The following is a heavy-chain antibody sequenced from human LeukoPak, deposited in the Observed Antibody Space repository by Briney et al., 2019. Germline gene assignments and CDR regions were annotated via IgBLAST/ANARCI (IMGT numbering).Heavy chain of an antibody. CDR2: IKHDGSEK. J-gene: IGHJ3*02. CDR3: ARVGYAFDI. CDR1: GFTFSSYS. Sequence: GGSLSLSCAASGFTFSSYSMSWVRQAPGKGLEWVANIKHDGSEKHSVDSVKGRFTISRDNAKNSLYLQMDSLRAEDTAVYYCARVGYAFDIWGQGTMVTVSS. V-gene: IGHV3-7*05.